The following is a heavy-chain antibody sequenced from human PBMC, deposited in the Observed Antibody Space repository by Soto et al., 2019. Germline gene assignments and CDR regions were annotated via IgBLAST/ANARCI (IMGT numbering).Heavy chain of an antibody. J-gene: IGHJ4*01. CDR3: EHSSRLYGAGFDF. Sequence: GQSLRLSCAASGLTFSSHWMRWVRQAPGKGLEWVANIKQDGSEKYYVDSVKGRFTISRDNANKALYLQMTSLRAEDTDVYYGEHSSRLYGAGFDFWVHGT. D-gene: IGHD3-22*01. CDR2: IKQDGSEK. CDR1: GLTFSSHW. V-gene: IGHV3-7*01.